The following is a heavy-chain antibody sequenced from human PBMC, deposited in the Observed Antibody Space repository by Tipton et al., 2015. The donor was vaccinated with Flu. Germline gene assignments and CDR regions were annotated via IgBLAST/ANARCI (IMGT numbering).Heavy chain of an antibody. CDR3: ARRDYSNYVSEPKNWFDP. Sequence: TLSLTCFVSGDAVTSDYYWGWIRQSPGKGLEWIGNIHRAGSSYYNSSLKSRVAISLDRSKNQFSLKLTSVTAADTAVYFCARRDYSNYVSEPKNWFDPWGQGILVTVSS. J-gene: IGHJ5*02. D-gene: IGHD4-11*01. CDR1: GDAVTSDYY. V-gene: IGHV4-38-2*01. CDR2: IHRAGSS.